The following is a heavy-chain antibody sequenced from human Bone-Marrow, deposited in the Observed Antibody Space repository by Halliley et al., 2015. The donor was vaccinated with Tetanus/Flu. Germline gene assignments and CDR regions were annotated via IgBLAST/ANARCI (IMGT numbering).Heavy chain of an antibody. V-gene: IGHV3-7*01. J-gene: IGHJ4*02. CDR2: VNEDGSEK. CDR1: GLRFSSYW. D-gene: IGHD6-25*01. CDR3: AKERRGAFDS. Sequence: SPRLSCVVSGLRFSSYWMSWVRQIPGQGLEWVANVNEDGSEKYYVDSVKGRFTIFRDNAQKSLFLEMDGLRVEDTAVYYCAKERRGAFDSWGQGTLVTVSS.